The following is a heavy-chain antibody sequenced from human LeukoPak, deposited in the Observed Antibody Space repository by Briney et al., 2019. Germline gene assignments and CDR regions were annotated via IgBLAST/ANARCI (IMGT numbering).Heavy chain of an antibody. Sequence: AASVTVSCKASGITFSSYTLSWVRQAPGQGLEWMGRIIVILGEVNYAQKFQDRVTITADKSTNTVYMEVSSLKSEDTAIYYCARGSSLMIRGFEDAFSMWGPGTMITVSS. D-gene: IGHD3-16*01. CDR3: ARGSSLMIRGFEDAFSM. J-gene: IGHJ3*02. CDR2: IIVILGEV. CDR1: GITFSSYT. V-gene: IGHV1-69*08.